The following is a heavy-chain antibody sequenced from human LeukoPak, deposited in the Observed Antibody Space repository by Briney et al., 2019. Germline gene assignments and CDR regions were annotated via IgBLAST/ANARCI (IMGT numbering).Heavy chain of an antibody. CDR1: GFTFPTYA. D-gene: IGHD2-21*02. J-gene: IGHJ5*02. V-gene: IGHV3-23*01. CDR2: ISGGAAGT. CDR3: ARVRGVGTHIWLLPWNL. Sequence: PGGSLRLSCAASGFTFPTYAMACLRQAPGKGLECVSSISGGAAGTYYAPSVKGRFTVSRDNDKNALYLQMDGLTAADTALYYCARVRGVGTHIWLLPWNLWGQGTLVSVSS.